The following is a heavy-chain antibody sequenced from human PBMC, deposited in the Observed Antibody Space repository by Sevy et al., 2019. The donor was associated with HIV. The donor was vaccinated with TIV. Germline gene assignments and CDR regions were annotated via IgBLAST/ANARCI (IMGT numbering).Heavy chain of an antibody. CDR1: GYSISNDNH. D-gene: IGHD5-12*01. CDR3: GGDRGAPRDSDYGSVI. Sequence: SETLSLTCAVSGYSISNDNHWGWIRQPPGKGLEWIGSSHHSGSTYYNPSLKGRVTISVDTSRNQFSLRLNSVTATDTAVYYCGGDRGAPRDSDYGSVIWGQGTLVTVSS. V-gene: IGHV4-38-2*02. CDR2: SHHSGST. J-gene: IGHJ4*02.